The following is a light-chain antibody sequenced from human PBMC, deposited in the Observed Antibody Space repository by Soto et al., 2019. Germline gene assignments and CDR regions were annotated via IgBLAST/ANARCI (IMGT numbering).Light chain of an antibody. CDR3: SSYTRSTTVI. CDR1: SSDVGGYNY. J-gene: IGLJ2*01. CDR2: DVS. Sequence: QSALTQPASVSGSPGQSITISCTGTSSDVGGYNYVSWYQQHPGKAPKLMIYDVSNRPSGVSNRFSGSESGNTASLTISGLQAEDEADYCCSSYTRSTTVIFGGGTKLTVL. V-gene: IGLV2-14*01.